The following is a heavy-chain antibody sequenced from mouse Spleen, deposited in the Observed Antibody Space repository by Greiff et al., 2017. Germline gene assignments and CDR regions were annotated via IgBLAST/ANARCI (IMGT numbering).Heavy chain of an antibody. CDR2: IWRGGST. V-gene: IGHV2-5-1*01. D-gene: IGHD1-1*01. Sequence: QVQLQQSGPSLVQPSQSLSITCTVSGFSLTSYGVHWVRQSPGKGLEWLGVIWRGGSTDYNAAFMSRLSITKDNSKSQVFFKMNSLQADDTAIYYCAKGGYYGSSYVYAMDYWGQGTSVTVSS. CDR1: GFSLTSYG. CDR3: AKGGYYGSSYVYAMDY. J-gene: IGHJ4*01.